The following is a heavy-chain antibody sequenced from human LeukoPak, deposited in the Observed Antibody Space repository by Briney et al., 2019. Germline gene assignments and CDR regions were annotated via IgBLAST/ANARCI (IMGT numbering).Heavy chain of an antibody. D-gene: IGHD3-3*01. V-gene: IGHV1-46*01. CDR3: ARESITTSDEEGWFDP. J-gene: IGHJ5*02. CDR2: INPSGGST. Sequence: ASVKVSCKASGYTFTSYYMHWVRQAPGQGLEWMGIINPSGGSTSYAQKFQGRVTMTRDTSTSTVYMELSSLRSEDAAVYYCARESITTSDEEGWFDPWGQGTLVTVSS. CDR1: GYTFTSYY.